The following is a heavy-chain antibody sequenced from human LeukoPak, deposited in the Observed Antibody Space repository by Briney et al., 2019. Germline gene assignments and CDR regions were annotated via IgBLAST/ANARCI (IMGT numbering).Heavy chain of an antibody. J-gene: IGHJ6*02. CDR1: GGSFSGYY. Sequence: PSETLSLTCAVYGGSFSGYYWSWIRQPPGKGLEWIGEINHSGSTNYNPSLKSRVTISVDTSKNQFSLKLSSVTAADTAVYYCAKGRTHGLWFGDSYYYGMDVWGQGTTVTVSS. CDR2: INHSGST. CDR3: AKGRTHGLWFGDSYYYGMDV. D-gene: IGHD3-10*01. V-gene: IGHV4-34*01.